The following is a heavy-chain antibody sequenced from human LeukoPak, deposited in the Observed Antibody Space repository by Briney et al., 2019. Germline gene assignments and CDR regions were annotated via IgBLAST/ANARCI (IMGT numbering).Heavy chain of an antibody. CDR3: ASWPVGWYGEDS. V-gene: IGHV3-48*01. Sequence: GGSLRLSCAASGLTFSSYSMNWVRQAPGKGLEWVSYISSSSSTIYYADSVKGRFTISRDNAKNTLYLQMNSLRVEDTAVYYCASWPVGWYGEDSWGQGTLVTVSS. CDR2: ISSSSSTI. D-gene: IGHD6-19*01. J-gene: IGHJ4*02. CDR1: GLTFSSYS.